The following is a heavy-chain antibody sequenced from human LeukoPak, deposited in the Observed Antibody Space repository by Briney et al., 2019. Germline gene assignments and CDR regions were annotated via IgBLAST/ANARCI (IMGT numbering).Heavy chain of an antibody. Sequence: QSGGSLRLSCAASGFTFYDYAMHWVRHAPGKGLEWGSGISWNSGSIVYADPVKGRFTISRDNAKNSLYLQMNSLRAEDTGLYYCVKPTAPTRTSRFDCWGQGTLVTVSS. CDR3: VKPTAPTRTSRFDC. V-gene: IGHV3-9*01. J-gene: IGHJ4*02. CDR2: ISWNSGSI. CDR1: GFTFYDYA. D-gene: IGHD2-2*01.